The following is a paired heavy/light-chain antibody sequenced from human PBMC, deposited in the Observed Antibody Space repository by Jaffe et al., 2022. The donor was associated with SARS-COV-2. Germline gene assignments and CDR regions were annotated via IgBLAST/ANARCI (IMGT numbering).Light chain of an antibody. CDR1: QSVSSSY. Sequence: IVLTQSPGTLSLSPGERATLSCRASQSVSSSYLAWYQQKPGQAPRLLIYGASIRATGIPDRFSGSGSGTDFALTISRLEPEDFAVYYCQQYIRSPWTFGQGTKVEIK. CDR2: GAS. CDR3: QQYIRSPWT. V-gene: IGKV3-20*01. J-gene: IGKJ1*01.
Heavy chain of an antibody. Sequence: QVQLQESGPGLVKPSQTLSLSCSVSGGSISSDSYFWSWIRQPAGKGLEWIGRIYTSGSTSYNPSLKSRVTISVDTSNNQFSLKLSSVTAADTAVYYCARGGILGAAISLHYWGQGTLVTVSS. D-gene: IGHD2-2*01. V-gene: IGHV4-61*02. CDR3: ARGGILGAAISLHY. J-gene: IGHJ4*02. CDR1: GGSISSDSYF. CDR2: IYTSGST.